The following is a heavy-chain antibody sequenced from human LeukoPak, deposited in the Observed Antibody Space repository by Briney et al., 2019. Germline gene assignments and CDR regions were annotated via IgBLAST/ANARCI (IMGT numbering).Heavy chain of an antibody. Sequence: GGSLRLSCAASGFTFSSYAMYWVRQAPGKGLEYVSAISTNGGSTYYANSVKGRFTISRDNSKNTLYLQMGSLRAEDMAVYYCAGGSSWYRGIDYWGQGTLVTVSS. J-gene: IGHJ4*02. V-gene: IGHV3-64*01. CDR3: AGGSSWYRGIDY. D-gene: IGHD6-13*01. CDR1: GFTFSSYA. CDR2: ISTNGGST.